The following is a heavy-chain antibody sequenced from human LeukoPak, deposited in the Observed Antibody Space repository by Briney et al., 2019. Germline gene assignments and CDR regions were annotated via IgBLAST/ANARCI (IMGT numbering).Heavy chain of an antibody. V-gene: IGHV1-46*01. CDR3: ARDNSVGDIAWWFDP. CDR2: INPSGSST. Sequence: ASVKVSCKASGYSFTSHYMHWVRQAPGQGLGWMGLINPSGSSTPYAQRFQGRVTMTRDMSTTTDYMELSSLRSEDTAVYYCARDNSVGDIAWWFDPWGQGTLVTVSS. D-gene: IGHD3-16*02. J-gene: IGHJ5*02. CDR1: GYSFTSHY.